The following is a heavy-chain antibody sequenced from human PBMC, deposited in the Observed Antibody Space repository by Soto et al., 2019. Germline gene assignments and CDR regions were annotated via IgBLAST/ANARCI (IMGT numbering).Heavy chain of an antibody. Sequence: SETLSLTCTVSGGSISSYYWSWIRQPPGKGLEWIGYIYYSGRTNYKSSLKSSLKSRVTISADTSKNQFSLNLSSVTAADTAAYYCARWDHVSRCFDYWGQGTLVTVSS. D-gene: IGHD3-16*01. CDR1: GGSISSYY. CDR3: ARWDHVSRCFDY. J-gene: IGHJ4*02. V-gene: IGHV4-59*01. CDR2: IYYSGRT.